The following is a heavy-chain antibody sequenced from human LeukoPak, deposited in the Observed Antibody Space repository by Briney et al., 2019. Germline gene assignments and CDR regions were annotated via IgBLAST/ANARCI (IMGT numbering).Heavy chain of an antibody. D-gene: IGHD2-15*01. V-gene: IGHV4-31*03. CDR2: IYYGRTT. Sequence: SQTLSLTCTVSGGSISSGGYYWSWIRQHPGKGLEWIGYIYYGRTTYYNPSLKSRVTISVDTSNNQFSLKLSSATAADTAVYYCARQGYCSGGSCYLGGFDYWGQGTLVTVSS. CDR1: GGSISSGGYY. J-gene: IGHJ4*02. CDR3: ARQGYCSGGSCYLGGFDY.